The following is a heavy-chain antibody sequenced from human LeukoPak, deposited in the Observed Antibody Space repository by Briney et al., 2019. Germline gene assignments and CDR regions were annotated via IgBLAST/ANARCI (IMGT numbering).Heavy chain of an antibody. CDR1: GGTFSSYA. V-gene: IGHV1-69*13. D-gene: IGHD3-22*01. CDR2: IIPIFGTA. Sequence: SVKVSCKASGGTFSSYAISWVRQAPGQGLEWMGGIIPIFGTANYAQKFQGRVTITADESTSTAYTELSSLRSEDTAVYYCARGPYYYDSSGYSTQYYYYGMDVWGQGTTVTVSS. J-gene: IGHJ6*02. CDR3: ARGPYYYDSSGYSTQYYYYGMDV.